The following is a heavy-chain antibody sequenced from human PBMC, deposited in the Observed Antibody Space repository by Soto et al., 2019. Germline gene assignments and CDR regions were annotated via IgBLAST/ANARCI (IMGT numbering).Heavy chain of an antibody. D-gene: IGHD1-26*01. CDR2: ISSSGSTI. J-gene: IGHJ3*02. V-gene: IGHV3-48*03. CDR3: AREEWELLGDAFDI. CDR1: GFTFSSYE. Sequence: VQLVESGGGLVQPGGSLRLSCAASGFTFSSYEMNWVRQAPGKGLEWVSYISSSGSTIYYADSVKGRFTISRDNAKNSLYLQMNSLRAEDTAVYYCAREEWELLGDAFDIWGQGTMVTVSS.